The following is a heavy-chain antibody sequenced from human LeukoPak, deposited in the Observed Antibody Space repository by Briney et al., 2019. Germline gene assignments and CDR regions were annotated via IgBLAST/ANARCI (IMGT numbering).Heavy chain of an antibody. Sequence: GASVKVSCKASGYTFTSYDINWVRQATGQGLEWMGWMNPNSGNTGYAQKFQGRVTITRNTSMSTAYMELSSLRSEDTAVYYCAKRSSSWYAGTGYNWFDPWGQGTLVTVSS. D-gene: IGHD6-13*01. V-gene: IGHV1-8*03. CDR1: GYTFTSYD. CDR3: AKRSSSWYAGTGYNWFDP. CDR2: MNPNSGNT. J-gene: IGHJ5*02.